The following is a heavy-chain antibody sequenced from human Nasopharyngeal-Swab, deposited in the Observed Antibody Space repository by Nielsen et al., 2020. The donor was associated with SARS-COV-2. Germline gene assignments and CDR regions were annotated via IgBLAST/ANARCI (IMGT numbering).Heavy chain of an antibody. CDR1: GFTFSSYS. J-gene: IGHJ4*02. CDR2: ISSSSSTI. CDR3: VREWFGTIDY. V-gene: IGHV3-48*02. D-gene: IGHD3-10*01. Sequence: GESLKISCAASGFTFSSYSMNWVRQAPGKGLEWLSYISSSSSTIYYADAVKGRFISSRDNAKNSLYLQMNSLRDGDTAMYSCVREWFGTIDYWGQGTLGTVSS.